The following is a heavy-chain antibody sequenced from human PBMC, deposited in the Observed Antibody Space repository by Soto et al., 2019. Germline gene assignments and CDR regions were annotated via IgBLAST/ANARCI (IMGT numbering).Heavy chain of an antibody. Sequence: GGSLRLSCAASGFTFSSYGRSWVRQAPGKGLEWVSAISGSDGLTNYADSVKGRFTVSRDNSKSTLYLQMNSLRTEDAAVYFCARRTPGSFAFDIWGQGTMVTVSS. CDR3: ARRTPGSFAFDI. CDR1: GFTFSSYG. CDR2: ISGSDGLT. V-gene: IGHV3-23*01. D-gene: IGHD1-1*01. J-gene: IGHJ3*02.